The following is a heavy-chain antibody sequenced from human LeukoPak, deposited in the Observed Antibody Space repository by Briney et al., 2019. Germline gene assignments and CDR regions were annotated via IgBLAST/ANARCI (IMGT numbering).Heavy chain of an antibody. D-gene: IGHD4-17*01. CDR3: PRDRTTVTLFDY. CDR2: INFDGSTT. Sequence: PGGSLRLSCAPSGFTFSSHGMHWVRLVPGKGLVWLSRINFDGSTTGYADSVKGRFTVSRDNAKNTLYLQMNSLRAEDTAVYYCPRDRTTVTLFDYWGQGTLVTVSS. V-gene: IGHV3-74*01. J-gene: IGHJ4*02. CDR1: GFTFSSHG.